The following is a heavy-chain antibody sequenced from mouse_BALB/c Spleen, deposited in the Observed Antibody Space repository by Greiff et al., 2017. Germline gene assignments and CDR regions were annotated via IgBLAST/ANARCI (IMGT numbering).Heavy chain of an antibody. Sequence: EVKLMESGGGLVQPGGSRKLSCAASGFTFSSFGMHWVRQAPEKGLEWVAYISSGSSTIYYADTVKGRFTISRDNPKNTLFLQMTSLRSEDTAMYYCARSGNGPYYYAMDYWGQGTSVTVSS. J-gene: IGHJ4*01. CDR3: ARSGNGPYYYAMDY. CDR1: GFTFSSFG. D-gene: IGHD1-1*02. V-gene: IGHV5-17*02. CDR2: ISSGSSTI.